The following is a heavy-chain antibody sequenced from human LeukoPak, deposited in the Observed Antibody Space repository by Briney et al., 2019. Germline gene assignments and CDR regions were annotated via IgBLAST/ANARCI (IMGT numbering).Heavy chain of an antibody. D-gene: IGHD1-1*01. CDR1: GFTFRSYP. CDR2: ISYDGSNE. Sequence: GGSLRLSCAASGFTFRSYPMHWVRQAPGKGLEWVAVISYDGSNEYYADSVQGRFTISRDTSKNTVYLQMNSLRPEDTAVYYCAKGGARYNWNDVPGYWGQGTQVTVSS. V-gene: IGHV3-30-3*01. CDR3: AKGGARYNWNDVPGY. J-gene: IGHJ4*02.